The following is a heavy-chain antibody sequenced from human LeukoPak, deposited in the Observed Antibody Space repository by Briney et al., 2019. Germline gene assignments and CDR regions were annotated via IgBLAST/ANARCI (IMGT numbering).Heavy chain of an antibody. CDR3: ARSGYCSSTSCYTDPFDY. CDR1: GFTFSSYA. Sequence: GGSLRLSCAASGFTFSSYAMHWVRQAPGMGLEWVAVISYDGSNKYYADSVKGRFTISRDNSKNTLYLQMNSLRAEDTAVYYCARSGYCSSTSCYTDPFDYWGQGTLVTVSS. V-gene: IGHV3-30-3*01. J-gene: IGHJ4*02. D-gene: IGHD2-2*02. CDR2: ISYDGSNK.